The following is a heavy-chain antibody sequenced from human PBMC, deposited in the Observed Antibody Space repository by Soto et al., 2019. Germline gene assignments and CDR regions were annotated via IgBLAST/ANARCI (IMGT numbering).Heavy chain of an antibody. Sequence: GGSLRLSCAASGFSVRSSQMSWFRQAPGKGLEWVAVVSHDGRNTHYADSVKGRFTISRDSSKNTVSLEMTSLRAEDTAVYYCAKGGRQWLVTSDFNYWGQGALVTVSS. CDR1: GFSVRSSQ. D-gene: IGHD6-19*01. CDR2: VSHDGRNT. V-gene: IGHV3-30*18. J-gene: IGHJ4*02. CDR3: AKGGRQWLVTSDFNY.